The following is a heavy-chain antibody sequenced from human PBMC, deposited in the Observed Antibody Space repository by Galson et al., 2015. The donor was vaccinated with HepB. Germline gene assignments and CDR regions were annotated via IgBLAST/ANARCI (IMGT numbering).Heavy chain of an antibody. Sequence: SVKVSCKASGGTFSSYAISWVRQAPGQGLEWMGGIIPIFGTANYAQKFQGRVTITADESTSTAYMELSSLRSEDTAVYYCARARDSYDPGVPGYGMDVWGQGTTVTVSS. D-gene: IGHD5-18*01. V-gene: IGHV1-69*13. CDR2: IIPIFGTA. J-gene: IGHJ6*02. CDR3: ARARDSYDPGVPGYGMDV. CDR1: GGTFSSYA.